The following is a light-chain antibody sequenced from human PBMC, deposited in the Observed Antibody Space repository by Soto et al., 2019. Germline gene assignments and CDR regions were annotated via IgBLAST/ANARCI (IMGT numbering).Light chain of an antibody. CDR3: QQRSNWPPIT. V-gene: IGKV3D-20*02. CDR2: GAS. J-gene: IGKJ5*01. Sequence: EIVLTQSPGTLSLSXGERATPXCXASQSVSSSYLAWYQQKPGQAPRLLIYGASSRATGIPDRFSGSGSGTDFTLTISSLEPEDFAVYYCQQRSNWPPITFGQGTRLEIK. CDR1: QSVSSSY.